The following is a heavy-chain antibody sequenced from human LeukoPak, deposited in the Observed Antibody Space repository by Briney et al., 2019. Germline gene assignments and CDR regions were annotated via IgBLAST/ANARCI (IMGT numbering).Heavy chain of an antibody. CDR2: IKPNSGYT. Sequence: ASVKVSCKASGYTFTSYDINWVRQATGQGLEWMGWIKPNSGYTAYAQKFLGRVTITRNTSISTVYMELSSLASEDTAVYYCAREGLGATSFGPYSYFYYYMDVWGKGTTVTVSS. CDR1: GYTFTSYD. CDR3: AREGLGATSFGPYSYFYYYMDV. J-gene: IGHJ6*03. V-gene: IGHV1-8*01. D-gene: IGHD1-26*01.